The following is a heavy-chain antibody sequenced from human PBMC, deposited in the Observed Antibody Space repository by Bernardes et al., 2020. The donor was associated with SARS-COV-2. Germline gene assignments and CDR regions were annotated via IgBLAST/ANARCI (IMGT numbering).Heavy chain of an antibody. CDR2: ITIDGSCT. Sequence: GVSLRLSCVASGLTFSSYWMHWVRQAPGKGRVWFSCITIDGSCTLYADSVKGRLTISRDNAKNTLYLEVNSLTADDTALYYCARSYLVEIWGQGTRVTVSS. V-gene: IGHV3-74*01. CDR1: GLTFSSYW. CDR3: ARSYLVEI. D-gene: IGHD3-10*01. J-gene: IGHJ4*02.